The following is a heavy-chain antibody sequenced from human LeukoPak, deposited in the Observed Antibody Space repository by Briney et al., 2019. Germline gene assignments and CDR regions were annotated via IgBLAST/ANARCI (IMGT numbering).Heavy chain of an antibody. D-gene: IGHD5-12*01. J-gene: IGHJ4*02. CDR3: SRLYSGYAYFDY. CDR2: IYYSGST. V-gene: IGHV4-39*01. Sequence: SETLSLTCTVSGGSISSSSYYWGWIRQPPGKGLEWIGSIYYSGSTYYNPSLKSRVTISVDTSKNQFSLKLGSVTAADTAVYYCSRLYSGYAYFDYWGQGTLVTVSS. CDR1: GGSISSSSYY.